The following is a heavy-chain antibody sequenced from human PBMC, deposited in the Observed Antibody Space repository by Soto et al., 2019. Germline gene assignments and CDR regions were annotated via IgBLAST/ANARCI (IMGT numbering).Heavy chain of an antibody. CDR1: GFTFDDYA. CDR2: ISWRSDSI. J-gene: IGHJ5*02. D-gene: IGHD6-6*01. V-gene: IGHV3-9*01. CDR3: AKDAQSYSSSLDH. Sequence: EVQLVESGGGLVQPGRPLRLSCGASGFTFDDYAMHWVRQAPGKGLEWVSGISWRSDSIGYADSVKGRVSISRDNAKKSLYLQMNSLRAEDTALYYCAKDAQSYSSSLDHWGQGTLVTVSS.